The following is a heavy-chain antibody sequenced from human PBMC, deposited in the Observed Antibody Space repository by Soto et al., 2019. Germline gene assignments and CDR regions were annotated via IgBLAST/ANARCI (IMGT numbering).Heavy chain of an antibody. CDR1: GYTFTSYA. CDR2: INAGNGNT. Sequence: SVKVSCKASGYTFTSYAMHWVRQAPGQRPEWMGWINAGNGNTKYSQRFQGRVTITRDTSATTAYMELSSLRSEDTAVYYCARGVGATYFDYWGLGSLVTVSS. CDR3: ARGVGATYFDY. J-gene: IGHJ4*02. D-gene: IGHD1-26*01. V-gene: IGHV1-3*01.